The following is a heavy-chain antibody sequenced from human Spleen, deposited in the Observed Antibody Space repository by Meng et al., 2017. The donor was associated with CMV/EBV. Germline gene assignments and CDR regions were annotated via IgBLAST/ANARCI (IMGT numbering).Heavy chain of an antibody. CDR3: ARDVPSSSWYVGFDY. CDR2: ISYDGSNK. V-gene: IGHV3-30-3*01. CDR1: GFTFSSYA. Sequence: GESLKISCAASGFTFSSYAMHWVRQAPGKGLEWVAVISYDGSNKYYADSVKGRFTISRDNSKNTLYLQMNSLRAEDTAVYYCARDVPSSSWYVGFDYWGQGTLVTVSS. J-gene: IGHJ4*02. D-gene: IGHD6-13*01.